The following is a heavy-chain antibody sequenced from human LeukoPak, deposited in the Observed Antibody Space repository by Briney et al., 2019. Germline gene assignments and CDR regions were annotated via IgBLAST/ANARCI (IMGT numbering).Heavy chain of an antibody. V-gene: IGHV3-15*01. D-gene: IGHD5-18*01. CDR1: GFTFSNAW. Sequence: GGSLGLSCAASGFTFSNAWMSWVRQAPGKGLEWVGRIKSKTDGGKTDYAAPVKGRFTISRDDSKNTLYMQMNSLKTEDTAVYYCTTVDTAMVRGTFDYWGQGTLVTVSS. CDR2: IKSKTDGGKT. CDR3: TTVDTAMVRGTFDY. J-gene: IGHJ4*02.